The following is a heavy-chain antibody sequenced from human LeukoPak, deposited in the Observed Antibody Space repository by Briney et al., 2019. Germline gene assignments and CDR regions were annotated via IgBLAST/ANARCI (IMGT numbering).Heavy chain of an antibody. CDR2: ISSSSTYI. Sequence: GGSLRLSCAASGFTFSSYSMNWVRQAPGKGLEWVSSISSSSTYIYYADSVKGRFTISRDNAKNSLYLQMNSLRAEDTAVYYRARGSRYGSGSYYGYGMDVWGQGTTVTVSS. J-gene: IGHJ6*02. CDR1: GFTFSSYS. CDR3: ARGSRYGSGSYYGYGMDV. V-gene: IGHV3-21*01. D-gene: IGHD3-10*01.